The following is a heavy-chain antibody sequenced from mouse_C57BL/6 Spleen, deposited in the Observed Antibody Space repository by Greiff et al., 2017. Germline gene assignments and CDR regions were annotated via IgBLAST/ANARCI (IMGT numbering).Heavy chain of an antibody. V-gene: IGHV5-6*02. J-gene: IGHJ4*01. CDR2: ISSGGSYT. CDR1: GFTFSSYG. CDR3: ARRITGTSMDY. D-gene: IGHD4-1*01. Sequence: DVMLVESGGDLVKPGGSLKLSCAASGFTFSSYGMSWVRQTPDKRLEWVATISSGGSYTYYPDSVKGRFTISRDNAKNTLYLQMSSLKSEDTAMYYCARRITGTSMDYWGQGTSVTVSS.